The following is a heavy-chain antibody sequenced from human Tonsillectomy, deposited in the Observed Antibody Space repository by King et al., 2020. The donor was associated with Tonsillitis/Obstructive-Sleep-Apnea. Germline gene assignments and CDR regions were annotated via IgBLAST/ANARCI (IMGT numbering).Heavy chain of an antibody. CDR1: GGSFSGYY. J-gene: IGHJ3*02. Sequence: VQLQQWGTGLLKPSETLSLTCAVYGGSFSGYYWSWIRQPPGKGLEWIGEINHSGSTNYNPSLKSRVTISVDTSKNQFSLKLSSVSAADTAVYYCARVPRYDSSGYLDAFDIWGQGTMVTVSS. D-gene: IGHD3-22*01. CDR2: INHSGST. CDR3: ARVPRYDSSGYLDAFDI. V-gene: IGHV4-34*01.